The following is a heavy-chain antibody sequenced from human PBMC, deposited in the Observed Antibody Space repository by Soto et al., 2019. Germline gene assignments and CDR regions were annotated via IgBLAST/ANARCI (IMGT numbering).Heavy chain of an antibody. Sequence: SETLSLTCAVSGGSISSSNWWSWVRQPPGKGLEWIGEIYHSGSTNYNPSLKSRVTISVDKSKNQFSLKLSSVTAADTAVYYCARGLKYYDILTGYYYYYYYGMDVWGQGTTVTVSS. CDR2: IYHSGST. J-gene: IGHJ6*02. CDR1: GGSISSSNW. D-gene: IGHD3-9*01. V-gene: IGHV4-4*02. CDR3: ARGLKYYDILTGYYYYYYYGMDV.